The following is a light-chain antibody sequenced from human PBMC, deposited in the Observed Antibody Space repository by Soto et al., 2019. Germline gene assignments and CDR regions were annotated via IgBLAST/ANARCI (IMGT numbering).Light chain of an antibody. J-gene: IGKJ2*01. CDR2: SAS. V-gene: IGKV3-15*01. CDR3: HHYNNWPHT. CDR1: QSVRSS. Sequence: EIVMTQSPAALSVSPGERATLSCRASQSVRSSLAWVQQKPGQAPRLLIYSASIRATGIPARFSGSGSGTEFTLSISSLQSEDVAVYYCHHYNNWPHTFGQRTKLELK.